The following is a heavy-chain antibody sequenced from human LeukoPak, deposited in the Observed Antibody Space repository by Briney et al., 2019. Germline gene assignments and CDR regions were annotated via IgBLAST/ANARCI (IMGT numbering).Heavy chain of an antibody. V-gene: IGHV1-18*01. CDR1: GYTFNTYG. CDR3: ARDRKGYYDSRGAFDI. CDR2: ISGYNGKT. J-gene: IGHJ3*02. D-gene: IGHD3-22*01. Sequence: ASVKVSCKASGYTFNTYGITWVRQAPGQGLEWMGWISGYNGKTKYAQKLQDRVTMTTDTSTTIAYMEQRSLRSDDTAVYYCARDRKGYYDSRGAFDIWGQGTMVTVSS.